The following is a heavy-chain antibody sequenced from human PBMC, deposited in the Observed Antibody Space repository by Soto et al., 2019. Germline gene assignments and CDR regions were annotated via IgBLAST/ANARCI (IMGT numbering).Heavy chain of an antibody. CDR2: IYHSGST. CDR3: AGGNTWAFDY. CDR1: GGSISSSNR. Sequence: SETLSLTCAVSGGSISSSNRWSWVRQPPGKGLEWIGEIYHSGSTNYNPSLKSRVTISVDKSKNQFSLKLSSVTAADTDVHYCAGGNTWAFDYWGQGTLVTVYS. V-gene: IGHV4-4*02. D-gene: IGHD1-26*01. J-gene: IGHJ4*02.